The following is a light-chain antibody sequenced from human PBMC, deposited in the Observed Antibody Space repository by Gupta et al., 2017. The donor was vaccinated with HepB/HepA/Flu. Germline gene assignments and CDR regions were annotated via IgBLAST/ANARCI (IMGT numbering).Light chain of an antibody. Sequence: EIVMTQSPATLSVPPGARATLSYRASQNINSNLSWYQQKPGTAPRLLIYVVSTRATGIPARFSGSGSGTEFTLTISSRQSEDFAVYYCQQSDKGSTWTFGPGTKVEIK. CDR1: QNINSN. CDR2: VVS. V-gene: IGKV3-15*01. J-gene: IGKJ1*01. CDR3: QQSDKGSTWT.